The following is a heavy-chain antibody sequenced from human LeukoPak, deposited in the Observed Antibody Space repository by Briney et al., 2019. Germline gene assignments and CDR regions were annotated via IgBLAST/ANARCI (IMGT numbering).Heavy chain of an antibody. J-gene: IGHJ4*02. CDR3: VRDAYGSRKGYFDY. D-gene: IGHD3-10*01. CDR1: GYTFTKYG. Sequence: ASVKVSCKASGYTFTKYGITWVRQAPGQGLEWMGWISGYDGNTKSVEKIQGRVTMTTDTSTSTAYMELRSLISDDTAVYYCVRDAYGSRKGYFDYWGQGTLVTVSS. V-gene: IGHV1-18*01. CDR2: ISGYDGNT.